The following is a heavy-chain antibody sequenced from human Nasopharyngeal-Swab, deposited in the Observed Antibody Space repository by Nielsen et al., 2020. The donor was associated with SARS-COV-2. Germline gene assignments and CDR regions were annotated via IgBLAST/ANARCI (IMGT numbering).Heavy chain of an antibody. Sequence: GESLKISCAASGFTFSSYEMNWVRQAPGKGLEWVSYISSSGSTIYYGDSVKGRFTISRDNAKKSLYLQMNSLRAEDTAVYYCARGRARIVGATDFDYWCQGTLVTVSS. J-gene: IGHJ4*02. V-gene: IGHV3-48*03. CDR3: ARGRARIVGATDFDY. CDR1: GFTFSSYE. D-gene: IGHD1-26*01. CDR2: ISSSGSTI.